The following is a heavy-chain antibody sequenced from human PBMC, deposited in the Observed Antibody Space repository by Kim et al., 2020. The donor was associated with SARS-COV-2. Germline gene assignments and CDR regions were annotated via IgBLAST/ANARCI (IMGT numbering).Heavy chain of an antibody. D-gene: IGHD2-15*01. CDR3: AKAGGHYYYMDV. CDR2: ISNDGGNE. J-gene: IGHJ6*03. V-gene: IGHV3-30*18. CDR1: GFIFSTYG. Sequence: GGSLRLSCAASGFIFSTYGMHWVRQAPGKGLEWVAFISNDGGNEYYADSVKGRFTISRDNSKNTLILQMNSLRPEDTAVYFCAKAGGHYYYMDVWGKGT.